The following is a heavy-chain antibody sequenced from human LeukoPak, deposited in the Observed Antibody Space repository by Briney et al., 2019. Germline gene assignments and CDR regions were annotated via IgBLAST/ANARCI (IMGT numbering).Heavy chain of an antibody. D-gene: IGHD3-22*01. J-gene: IGHJ4*02. CDR3: ARDRVVVTSYYFDY. CDR1: GGSISSYY. CDR2: IYTSGST. Sequence: SETLSLTCTVSGGSISSYYWSWIRQPAGKGLEWIGRIYTSGSTNYNPTLKSRVTMSVDTSKNQFSLKLSSVTAADTAVYYCARDRVVVTSYYFDYWGQGTLVTVSS. V-gene: IGHV4-4*07.